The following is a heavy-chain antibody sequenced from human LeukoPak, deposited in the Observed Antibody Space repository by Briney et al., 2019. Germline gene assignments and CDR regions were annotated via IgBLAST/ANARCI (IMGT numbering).Heavy chain of an antibody. Sequence: SETLSLTCTVSGGSISSYYWSWIRQPPGKGLEWIGYIYDSGSTSYNPSLKRRVTISVDTSKNQFSLKLTSVTAADTAVYYCARSWELYYFDYWGQGTLVTVSS. J-gene: IGHJ4*02. CDR1: GGSISSYY. CDR2: IYDSGST. CDR3: ARSWELYYFDY. D-gene: IGHD4-23*01. V-gene: IGHV4-59*01.